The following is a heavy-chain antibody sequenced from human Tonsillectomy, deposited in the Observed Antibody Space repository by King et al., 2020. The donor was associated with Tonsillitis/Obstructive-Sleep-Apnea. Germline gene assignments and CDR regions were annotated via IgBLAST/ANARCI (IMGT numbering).Heavy chain of an antibody. CDR2: ISYDGSNK. Sequence: VQLVESGGGVVQPGRSLRLSCAASGFTFGSYAMHWVRQAPGKGLEWVAVISYDGSNKYYADSVKGRFTISRDNSKNTLYLQMNSLRAEDTAVYYCARVDEFWSAPRYYFDYWGQGTLVTVSS. V-gene: IGHV3-30*01. D-gene: IGHD3-3*01. J-gene: IGHJ4*02. CDR1: GFTFGSYA. CDR3: ARVDEFWSAPRYYFDY.